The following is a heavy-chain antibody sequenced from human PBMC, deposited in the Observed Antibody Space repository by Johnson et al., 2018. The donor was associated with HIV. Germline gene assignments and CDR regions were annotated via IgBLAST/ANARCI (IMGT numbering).Heavy chain of an antibody. V-gene: IGHV3-66*01. CDR1: GFTVSTNY. Sequence: VQLVESGGGLVQPGGSLRLSCASGFTVSTNYMSWVRQAPGKGLEWVSVIYSGDTTYYADSVKGRFTISRDNSKNTLYLQMNSLRAEDTALYYCARGAPWSGSDAFDIWGQGTMVTVSS. CDR2: IYSGDTT. D-gene: IGHD3-3*01. J-gene: IGHJ3*02. CDR3: ARGAPWSGSDAFDI.